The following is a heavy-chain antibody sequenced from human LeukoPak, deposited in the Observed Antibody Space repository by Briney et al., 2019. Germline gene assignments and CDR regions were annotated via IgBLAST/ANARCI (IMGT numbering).Heavy chain of an antibody. J-gene: IGHJ6*02. Sequence: SVKVSCKASGFTFTSSAMQWVRQARGQRLEWIGWIVVGSGNTNYAQKFQERVTITRDMSTSTAYMELSSLRSEDTAVYYCAAEPFTYDYGDYYGMDVWGQGTTVTVSS. CDR2: IVVGSGNT. V-gene: IGHV1-58*02. D-gene: IGHD4-17*01. CDR1: GFTFTSSA. CDR3: AAEPFTYDYGDYYGMDV.